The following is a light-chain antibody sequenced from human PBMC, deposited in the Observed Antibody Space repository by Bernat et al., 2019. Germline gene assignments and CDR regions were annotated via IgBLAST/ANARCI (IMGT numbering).Light chain of an antibody. CDR1: QSVSSSY. V-gene: IGKV3-20*01. CDR2: GAS. CDR3: QQSYSTPPT. Sequence: EIVLTQSPGTLSLSPGERATLSCRASQSVSSSYLAWYQQKPGQAPRLLIYGASSRATGIPDRFGGSGSGTDFTLTISRLEPEDFATYYCQQSYSTPPTFGGGTKVEIK. J-gene: IGKJ4*01.